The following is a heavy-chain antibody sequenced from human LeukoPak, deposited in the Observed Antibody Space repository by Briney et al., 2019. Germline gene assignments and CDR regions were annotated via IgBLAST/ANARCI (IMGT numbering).Heavy chain of an antibody. J-gene: IGHJ4*02. Sequence: GGSLRLSCAASGFTFSSYAMSWVRQAPGKGLEWVSAISGSGGSTYYADSVKGPFTISRDNAKNSLYLQMNSLRAEDTAVYYCARSPTGVVSLHVWGQGTLVTVSS. CDR1: GFTFSSYA. CDR2: ISGSGGST. V-gene: IGHV3-23*01. D-gene: IGHD3-3*01. CDR3: ARSPTGVVSLHV.